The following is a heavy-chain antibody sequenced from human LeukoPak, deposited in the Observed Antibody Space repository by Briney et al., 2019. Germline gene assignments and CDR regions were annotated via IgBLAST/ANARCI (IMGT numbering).Heavy chain of an antibody. CDR1: GFTFSSYA. J-gene: IGHJ4*02. CDR3: ARDDGYNCDGGLGVDY. Sequence: PGGSLRLSCAASGFTFSSYAMHWVRQAPGKGLEYVSAISSNGGSTYYANSVKGRFTISRDNSKNTLYLQMGSLRAEDMAVYYCARDDGYNCDGGLGVDYWGQGTLVTVSS. CDR2: ISSNGGST. D-gene: IGHD5-24*01. V-gene: IGHV3-64*01.